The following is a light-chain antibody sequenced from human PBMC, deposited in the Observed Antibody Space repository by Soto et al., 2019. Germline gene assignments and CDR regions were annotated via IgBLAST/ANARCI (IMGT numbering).Light chain of an antibody. CDR2: DTS. V-gene: IGLV7-46*01. CDR3: LLSYSGARGV. J-gene: IGLJ1*01. CDR1: AGAVTSGHY. Sequence: QAVVTQEPSLIVSPGGTVTLTCGSSAGAVTSGHYPYWFQQKPGQAPRTLIYDTSNKHSWTPARFSGSVLGGKAALTLSGAQPEDEAEYFCLLSYSGARGVFGTGTKATVL.